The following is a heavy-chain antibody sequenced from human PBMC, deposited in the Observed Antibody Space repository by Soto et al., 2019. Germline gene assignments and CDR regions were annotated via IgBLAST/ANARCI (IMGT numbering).Heavy chain of an antibody. V-gene: IGHV1-58*01. D-gene: IGHD3-22*01. CDR3: AASGPDYYDSSGYYSYYYYYGMDV. CDR2: IVVGSGNT. Sequence: GASVKVSCKASGFTFSSSAVEGVRQARGQRLEWIGWIVVGSGNTNYAQKFQERVTITRDMSTSTAYMELSSLRSEDTAVYYCAASGPDYYDSSGYYSYYYYYGMDVWGQGTTVTVSS. CDR1: GFTFSSSA. J-gene: IGHJ6*02.